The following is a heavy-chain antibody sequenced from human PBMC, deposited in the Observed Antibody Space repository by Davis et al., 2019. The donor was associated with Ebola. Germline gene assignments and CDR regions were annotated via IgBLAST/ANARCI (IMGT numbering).Heavy chain of an antibody. Sequence: ASVKVSCKASGYTFTNYGITWVRQAPGQGLEWMGWINPHNGNTNYAQNVQGRVTMTTDTSTSTAYMELRSLRSDDTAVYYCARAPGYYDSSGYPYYFDYWGQGTLVTVSS. D-gene: IGHD3-22*01. CDR2: INPHNGNT. J-gene: IGHJ4*02. CDR1: GYTFTNYG. CDR3: ARAPGYYDSSGYPYYFDY. V-gene: IGHV1-18*04.